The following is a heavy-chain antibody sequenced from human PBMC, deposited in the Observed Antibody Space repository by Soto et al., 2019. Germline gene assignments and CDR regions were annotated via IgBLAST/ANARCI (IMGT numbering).Heavy chain of an antibody. Sequence: PGGSLRLSCAASGFTFSSYAMHWVRQAPGKGLEWVAVISYDGSNKYYADSVKGRFTISRDNSKNTLYLQMNSLRAEDTAVYYCAREGEMATILYWGQGTLVTVSS. V-gene: IGHV3-30-3*01. CDR3: AREGEMATILY. J-gene: IGHJ4*02. CDR1: GFTFSSYA. D-gene: IGHD5-12*01. CDR2: ISYDGSNK.